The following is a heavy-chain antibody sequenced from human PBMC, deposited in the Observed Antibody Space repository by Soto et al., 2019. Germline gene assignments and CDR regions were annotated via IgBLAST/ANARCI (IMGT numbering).Heavy chain of an antibody. V-gene: IGHV3-21*01. CDR1: GFTFSTYS. CDR3: ADLWFGGRGY. D-gene: IGHD3-10*01. J-gene: IGHJ4*02. Sequence: DVQLVESGGGLVKPGGSLRLSCTASGFTFSTYSMNWVRQAPGKGLEWVSSISSSSSYIFYADSVKGRFTISRDNAKNSLYLQINSLRAQDTAVYYCADLWFGGRGYWGQGTLVTVSS. CDR2: ISSSSSYI.